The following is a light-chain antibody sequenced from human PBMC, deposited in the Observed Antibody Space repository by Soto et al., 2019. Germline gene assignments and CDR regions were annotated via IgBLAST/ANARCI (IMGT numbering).Light chain of an antibody. V-gene: IGLV1-40*01. CDR2: GNT. CDR1: SSNIGAAYD. CDR3: CSYAGSSTYV. J-gene: IGLJ1*01. Sequence: QSVLTQSPSVSGAPGQRVTISCTGTSSNIGAAYDVNWYRHLPGTAPKLLIYGNTNRPSGVPDRFSGSKSSTSASLAITGLQADDEAVYYCCSYAGSSTYVFGTGTKLTVL.